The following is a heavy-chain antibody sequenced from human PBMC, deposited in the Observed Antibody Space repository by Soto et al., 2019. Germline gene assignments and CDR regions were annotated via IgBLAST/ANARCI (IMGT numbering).Heavy chain of an antibody. J-gene: IGHJ4*02. CDR1: GFTFSRHG. CDR2: ILNDASGH. Sequence: QVQLVESGGGVVQPGTSLRLSCAASGFTFSRHGMHWVRQTPGKGLEWLAVILNDASGHWYADSVKGRFTISRDNFENTLYVQMNGLRLEETAMYYCARDDDYPANGFDYWGQGTLVTVSS. V-gene: IGHV3-33*01. CDR3: ARDDDYPANGFDY. D-gene: IGHD4-17*01.